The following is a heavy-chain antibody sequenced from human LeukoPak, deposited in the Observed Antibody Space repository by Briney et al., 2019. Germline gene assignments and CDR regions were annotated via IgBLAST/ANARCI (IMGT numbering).Heavy chain of an antibody. CDR1: GFTFSSYW. CDR2: INSDGSST. CDR3: ARGLSGYASSLGY. D-gene: IGHD6-6*01. J-gene: IGHJ4*02. Sequence: PGRPLRLSCAASGFTFSSYWMHWVRQAPGKGLVWVSRINSDGSSTSYADSVRGRFSISRDNAKNTLYLQMNSLRAEDTAVYYCARGLSGYASSLGYWGQGTLVTVSA. V-gene: IGHV3-74*01.